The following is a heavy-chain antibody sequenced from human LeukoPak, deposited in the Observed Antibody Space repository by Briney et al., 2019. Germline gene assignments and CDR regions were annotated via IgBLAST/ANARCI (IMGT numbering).Heavy chain of an antibody. CDR1: GFTFSSYA. CDR2: ISYDGSNK. J-gene: IGHJ4*02. CDR3: ARIVVVIRGGGDYFDY. D-gene: IGHD3-22*01. Sequence: GGSLRLSCAASGFTFSSYAMHWVRQAPGKGLEWVAVISYDGSNKYYADSVKGRFTISRENSKNRLYLQMNSRRAEDTAVYYCARIVVVIRGGGDYFDYWGQGTLVTVSS. V-gene: IGHV3-30-3*01.